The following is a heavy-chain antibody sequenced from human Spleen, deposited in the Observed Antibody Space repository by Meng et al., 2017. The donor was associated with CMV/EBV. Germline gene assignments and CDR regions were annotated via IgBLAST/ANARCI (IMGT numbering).Heavy chain of an antibody. J-gene: IGHJ3*02. Sequence: SSTYTMKWVRQAPGKGLEWVSSIDSTTTYIYYPGSVKGRFTISRDHAKNSLYLQMDSLRAEDTAVYYCARGVGYCGSASCYFDAFDIWGQGTMVTVSS. CDR3: ARGVGYCGSASCYFDAFDI. V-gene: IGHV3-21*01. CDR2: IDSTTTYI. CDR1: SSTYT. D-gene: IGHD2-2*01.